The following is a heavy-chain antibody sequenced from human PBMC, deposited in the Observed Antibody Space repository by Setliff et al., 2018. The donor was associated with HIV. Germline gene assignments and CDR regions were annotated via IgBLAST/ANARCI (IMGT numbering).Heavy chain of an antibody. V-gene: IGHV4-61*02. CDR3: ARDGYNYYAFDI. D-gene: IGHD5-12*01. J-gene: IGHJ3*02. CDR2: IYITGST. CDR1: GDSISSGFYY. Sequence: SETLSLTCTVSGDSISSGFYYWSWIRQPAGKGLEWIGRIYITGSTSYNPSLKSRVTISIDTSKSQFSLKLSSVTAADTAVYYCARDGYNYYAFDIWGQGTMVTVSS.